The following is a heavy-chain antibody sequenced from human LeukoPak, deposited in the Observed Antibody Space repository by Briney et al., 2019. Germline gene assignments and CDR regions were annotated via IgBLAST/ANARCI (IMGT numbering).Heavy chain of an antibody. Sequence: GGSLRLSCAASGFTFSSYSMNWVRQAPGKGLEWVSSISSSSSYIYYADSVKGRFTISRDNAKNSLYLQMNSLRAEDTAVYYCARLGSSSWNNWFDPWGPGTLVTVSS. CDR3: ARLGSSSWNNWFDP. CDR1: GFTFSSYS. V-gene: IGHV3-21*01. D-gene: IGHD6-13*01. J-gene: IGHJ5*02. CDR2: ISSSSSYI.